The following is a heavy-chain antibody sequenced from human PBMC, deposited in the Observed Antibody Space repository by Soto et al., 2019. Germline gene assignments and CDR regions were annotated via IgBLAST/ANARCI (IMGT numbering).Heavy chain of an antibody. V-gene: IGHV4-30-4*08. CDR1: GGSISRSSYY. D-gene: IGHD3-9*01. CDR3: AKDPYDGYDTSNPD. Sequence: SLTCTVSGGSISRSSYYWGWIRQPPGKALEWIGYIYYSGSTYYNPSLKSRVTISVDTSKNQFSLKLSSVTAADTAGYYCAKDPYDGYDTSNPDWGQGTPGTVSS. J-gene: IGHJ4*02. CDR2: IYYSGST.